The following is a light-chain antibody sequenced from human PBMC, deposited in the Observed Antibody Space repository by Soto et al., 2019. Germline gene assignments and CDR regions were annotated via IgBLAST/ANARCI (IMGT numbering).Light chain of an antibody. J-gene: IGKJ3*01. Sequence: EIVLTQSPGTLSLSPGERATLSCRASQSVSSNYLAWYQQKPGQAPRLLIYGASIRATGLPDRFSGSGSGTDFTLTISSLEPEDFAVYYCQQYATSASLTFGPGTNVDI. CDR2: GAS. CDR3: QQYATSASLT. V-gene: IGKV3-20*01. CDR1: QSVSSNY.